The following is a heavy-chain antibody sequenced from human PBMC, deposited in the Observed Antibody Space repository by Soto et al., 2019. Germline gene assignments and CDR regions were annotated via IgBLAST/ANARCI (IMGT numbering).Heavy chain of an antibody. V-gene: IGHV1-18*01. Sequence: GASVKVSCKASGYTFTSYGISWVRQAPGQGLEWMGWISAYNGNTNYAQKLQGRVTMTTDTSTSTAYMELRSLRSDDTAMYYCARPVVAGYSVYHFDYWGQGTLVTVSS. CDR2: ISAYNGNT. CDR3: ARPVVAGYSVYHFDY. J-gene: IGHJ4*02. CDR1: GYTFTSYG. D-gene: IGHD2-15*01.